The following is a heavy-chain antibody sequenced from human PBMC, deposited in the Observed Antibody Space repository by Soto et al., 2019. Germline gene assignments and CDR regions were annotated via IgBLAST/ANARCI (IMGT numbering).Heavy chain of an antibody. Sequence: PGGSLRLSCAASGFTVSSNYMSWVRQAPGKGLEWVSVIYSGGSTYYADSVKGRFTISRDNSKNTLYLQMNSLRAEDTAVYYCARASTYSSGWYPLSPPPVHYYFDYWGQGTLVTVSS. CDR3: ARASTYSSGWYPLSPPPVHYYFDY. D-gene: IGHD6-19*01. CDR1: GFTVSSNY. J-gene: IGHJ4*02. V-gene: IGHV3-53*01. CDR2: IYSGGST.